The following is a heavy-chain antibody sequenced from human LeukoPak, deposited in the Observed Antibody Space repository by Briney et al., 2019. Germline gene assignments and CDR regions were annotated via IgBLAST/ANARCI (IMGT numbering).Heavy chain of an antibody. CDR1: GGTFSSYA. V-gene: IGHV1-69*01. CDR2: IIPIFGTA. CDR3: ARELSGYEPRVGYYYMDV. Sequence: SVKVSCKASGGTFSSYAISWVRQAPGQGLEWMGGIIPIFGTANYAQKFQGRVTITADESTSTAYMELSSLRSEDTAVYYCARELSGYEPRVGYYYMDVWGKGTTVTVSS. J-gene: IGHJ6*03. D-gene: IGHD5-12*01.